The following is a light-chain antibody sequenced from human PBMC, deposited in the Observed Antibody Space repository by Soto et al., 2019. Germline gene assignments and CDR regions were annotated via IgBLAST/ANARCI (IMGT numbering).Light chain of an antibody. CDR3: RSYTSSSIL. J-gene: IGLJ1*01. CDR2: DVS. V-gene: IGLV2-14*01. Sequence: QSVLTQPASVSGSPGQSITISCTGTSSDVGDSNYVSWYQQHPGKAPKLMIYDVSYRPSGVSNRFSGSKSGNTASLTISGLQDEDEADYYCRSYTSSSILFGTGTKVTVL. CDR1: SSDVGDSNY.